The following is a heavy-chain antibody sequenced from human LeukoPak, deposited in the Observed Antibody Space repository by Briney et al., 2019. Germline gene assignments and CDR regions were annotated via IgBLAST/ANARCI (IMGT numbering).Heavy chain of an antibody. CDR3: ASGEAWLMGATEFDY. Sequence: PGGSLRLSCAASGFIFSRYGMHWVRQAPGKGLEGVAVIWYDGSNKYYADSVKGRFTISRDNSKNTLYLQMNSLRAEDTAVYYCASGEAWLMGATEFDYWGQGTLVTVSS. CDR2: IWYDGSNK. CDR1: GFIFSRYG. J-gene: IGHJ4*02. V-gene: IGHV3-33*01. D-gene: IGHD1-26*01.